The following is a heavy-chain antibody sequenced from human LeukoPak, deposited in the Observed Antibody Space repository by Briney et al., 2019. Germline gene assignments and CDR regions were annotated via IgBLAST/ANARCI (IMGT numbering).Heavy chain of an antibody. CDR2: ITGSGTNT. V-gene: IGHV3-23*01. D-gene: IGHD1-26*01. Sequence: GGSLRLSCAASGFTFGNYLISWVRQAPGKGLEWVSTITGSGTNTYYADPLKGRFTVSRDISETTVYLQMNSLRAEDTAVYYCAREGGFDYWGQGTLVTVSS. J-gene: IGHJ4*02. CDR1: GFTFGNYL. CDR3: AREGGFDY.